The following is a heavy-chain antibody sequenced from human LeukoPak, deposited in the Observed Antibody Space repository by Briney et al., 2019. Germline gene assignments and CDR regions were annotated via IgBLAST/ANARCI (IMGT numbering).Heavy chain of an antibody. Sequence: GGSLRLSCAASGFTFSSYEMNWVRQAPGKGLEWVSYISRSSSTIYYADSVKGRFTISRDNAKNSLYLQMNSLRAEDTAVYYCARDRRGLRYFDWLLAFDYWGQGTLVTVSS. J-gene: IGHJ4*02. D-gene: IGHD3-9*01. CDR2: ISRSSSTI. CDR3: ARDRRGLRYFDWLLAFDY. V-gene: IGHV3-48*03. CDR1: GFTFSSYE.